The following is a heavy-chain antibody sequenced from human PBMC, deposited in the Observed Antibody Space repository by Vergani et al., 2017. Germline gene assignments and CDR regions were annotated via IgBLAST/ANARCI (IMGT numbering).Heavy chain of an antibody. D-gene: IGHD4-17*01. Sequence: EVLLLESGGGLVQPGGSLRLSCAASGFTFSSYAMSWVRQAPGKGLEWVSAISGSGGRTYYADSVKGRFTISRDNSKNTLYLQMNSLRAEDTAVYYCAKDKGYGDYDYYYYYMDVWGKGTTVTVSS. V-gene: IGHV3-23*01. CDR1: GFTFSSYA. J-gene: IGHJ6*03. CDR2: ISGSGGRT. CDR3: AKDKGYGDYDYYYYYMDV.